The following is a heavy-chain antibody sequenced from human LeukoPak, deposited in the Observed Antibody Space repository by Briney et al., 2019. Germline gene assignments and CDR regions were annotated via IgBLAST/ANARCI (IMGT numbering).Heavy chain of an antibody. Sequence: SETPSLTCAVYGGSFSGYYWSWIRQPPGKGLEWIGEINHSGSTNYNPSLKSRVTISVDTSKNQFSLKLSSVTAADTAVYYCARHSGSYYRFDYWGQGTLVTVSS. CDR2: INHSGST. V-gene: IGHV4-34*01. CDR1: GGSFSGYY. J-gene: IGHJ4*02. D-gene: IGHD1-26*01. CDR3: ARHSGSYYRFDY.